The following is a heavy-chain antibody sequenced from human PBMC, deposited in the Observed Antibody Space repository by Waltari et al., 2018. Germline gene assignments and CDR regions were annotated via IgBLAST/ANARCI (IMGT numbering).Heavy chain of an antibody. CDR1: GFDFVNSA. CDR3: AKGSGMDV. V-gene: IGHV3-23*01. CDR2: ITGTGGGPLYANSP. Sequence: VQVLESGGDLVQPGGSLRLSCVASGFDFVNSAMSWVRQPPGKGPAWGATITGTGGGPLYANSPYYADSVKGRFTIARDNSKNTIYLQMSSLSAEDTAVYYCAKGSGMDVWGHGTTVTVSS. J-gene: IGHJ6*02.